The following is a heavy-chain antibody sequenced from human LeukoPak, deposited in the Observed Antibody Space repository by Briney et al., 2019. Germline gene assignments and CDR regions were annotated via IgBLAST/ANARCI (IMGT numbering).Heavy chain of an antibody. D-gene: IGHD5-18*01. V-gene: IGHV3-21*01. CDR3: AREGYTAMGSFDY. CDR2: ISSSSSYI. J-gene: IGHJ4*02. CDR1: GFTFSSYS. Sequence: GGSLRLSCAASGFTFSSYSMNWVRQAPGKGLEWVSSISSSSSYIYYADSVKGRFTTSRDNAKNSLYLQMNSLRAEDTAVYYCAREGYTAMGSFDYWGQGTLVTVSS.